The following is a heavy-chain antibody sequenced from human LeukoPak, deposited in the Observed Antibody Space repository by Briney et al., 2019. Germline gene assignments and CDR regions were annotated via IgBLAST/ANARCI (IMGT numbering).Heavy chain of an antibody. D-gene: IGHD3-22*01. CDR1: GFTFSSYA. CDR3: AKDRPNYYGTNGHYYRRDGDC. V-gene: IGHV3-23*01. CDR2: TSSSGETT. J-gene: IGHJ4*02. Sequence: GGSLGLSCVASGFTFSSYAMSWVRQAAGKGLEWVSSTSSSGETTYCADSVKGRFTISRDNSRNTLYLQMNSLRAEDTAVYYCAKDRPNYYGTNGHYYRRDGDCWGQGTLVTVSS.